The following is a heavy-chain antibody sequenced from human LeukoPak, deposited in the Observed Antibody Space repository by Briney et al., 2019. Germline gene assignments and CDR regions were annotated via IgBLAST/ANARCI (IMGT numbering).Heavy chain of an antibody. Sequence: PGGSLRLSCAASGFTFSSYAMSWVRQAPGKGLEWVSANSGSGGSTYYADSVKGRFTISRDNSKNTLYLQMNSLRAEDTAVYYCAKASSPMIVVVTQDYWGQGTLVTVSS. CDR3: AKASSPMIVVVTQDY. CDR2: NSGSGGST. CDR1: GFTFSSYA. J-gene: IGHJ4*02. D-gene: IGHD3-22*01. V-gene: IGHV3-23*01.